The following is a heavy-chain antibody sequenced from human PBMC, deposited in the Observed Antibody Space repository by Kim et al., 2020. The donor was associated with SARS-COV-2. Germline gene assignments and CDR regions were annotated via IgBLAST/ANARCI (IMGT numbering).Heavy chain of an antibody. D-gene: IGHD3-22*01. CDR3: TTPGTHYYDSSGYYYWEGYFDY. CDR1: GFTFSNAW. CDR2: IKSKTDGGTT. Sequence: GGSLRLSCAASGFTFSNAWMSWVRQAPGKGLEWVGRIKSKTDGGTTDYAAPVKGRFTISRDDSKNTLYLQMNSLKTEDTAVYYCTTPGTHYYDSSGYYYWEGYFDYWGQGTLVTVSS. J-gene: IGHJ4*02. V-gene: IGHV3-15*01.